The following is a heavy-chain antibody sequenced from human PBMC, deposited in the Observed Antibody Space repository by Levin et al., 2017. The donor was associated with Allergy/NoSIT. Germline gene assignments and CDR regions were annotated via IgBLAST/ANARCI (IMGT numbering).Heavy chain of an antibody. D-gene: IGHD4-17*01. CDR2: IFSNDEK. Sequence: SGPTLVKPTETLTLTCTVSGFSLSNARMGVSWIRQPPGKALEWLAHIFSNDEKSYSTSLKSRLTISKDTSKSQVVLTMTNMDPVDTATYYCARIRDGEYGDYHAFDIWGQGTMVTVSS. V-gene: IGHV2-26*01. J-gene: IGHJ3*02. CDR3: ARIRDGEYGDYHAFDI. CDR1: GFSLSNARMG.